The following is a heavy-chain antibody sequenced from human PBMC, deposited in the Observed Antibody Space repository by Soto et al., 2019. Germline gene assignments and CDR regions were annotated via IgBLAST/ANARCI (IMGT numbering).Heavy chain of an antibody. CDR1: GFTFDDYA. CDR3: VKDREVGVHGDALDI. Sequence: EVQLVESGGGLVQPGRSLRLSCAASGFTFDDYAMHWVRQAPGKGLEWVSGISWNSGIIVYADSVKGRFTISRDNAKNPLYLQMNSLRTEYTALYYCVKDREVGVHGDALDIWGQGTMVTVAS. V-gene: IGHV3-9*01. J-gene: IGHJ3*02. CDR2: ISWNSGII. D-gene: IGHD1-26*01.